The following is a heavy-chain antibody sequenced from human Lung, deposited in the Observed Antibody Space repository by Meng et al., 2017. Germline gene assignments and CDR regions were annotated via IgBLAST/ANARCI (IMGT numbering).Heavy chain of an antibody. V-gene: IGHV4-34*01. D-gene: IGHD5-24*01. CDR2: INHSGST. CDR3: ARGPTTMAHDFDC. CDR1: GASFSDYY. Sequence: QVQLQQWGAGLLKPSETLSLTCVVSGASFSDYYWSWIRQPPGKGLEWIGEINHSGSTNYNPSLESRATISVDTSQNNLSLKLSSVTAADSAVYYCARGPTTMAHDFDCWGQGTLVTVSS. J-gene: IGHJ4*02.